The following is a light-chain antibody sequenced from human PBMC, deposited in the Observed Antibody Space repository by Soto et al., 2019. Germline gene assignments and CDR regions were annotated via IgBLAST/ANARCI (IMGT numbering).Light chain of an antibody. V-gene: IGKV3-20*01. CDR1: QSIRSD. CDR2: GAS. J-gene: IGKJ1*01. CDR3: QQYGSSGT. Sequence: EIVLTQSPGTLSLSPGERATLSCRASQSIRSDLAWYQHKAGQAPRLLIYGASNRATGIPDRFSGSGSGTDFTLTISRLEPEDFAVYYCQQYGSSGTFGQGTKVDIK.